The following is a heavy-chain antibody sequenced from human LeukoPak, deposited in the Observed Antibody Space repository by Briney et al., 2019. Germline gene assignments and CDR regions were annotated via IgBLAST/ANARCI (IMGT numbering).Heavy chain of an antibody. CDR1: GGSISGYY. V-gene: IGHV4-59*01. D-gene: IGHD6-13*01. CDR2: IYSSGST. Sequence: SETLSLTCTVSGGSISGYYWTWIRQPPGKGLEWIGCIYSSGSTSYKPSLKSRITISVDTSNNQFSLNLSSVTAADTAVYYCVRGKAAAGAIWFDPWGQGTLVTVSS. J-gene: IGHJ5*02. CDR3: VRGKAAAGAIWFDP.